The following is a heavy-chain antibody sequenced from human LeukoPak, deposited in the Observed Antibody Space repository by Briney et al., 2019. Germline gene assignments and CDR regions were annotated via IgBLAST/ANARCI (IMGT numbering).Heavy chain of an antibody. CDR2: MNPNSGNT. CDR3: ARSPSKCITMVRGVIPIDP. D-gene: IGHD3-10*01. Sequence: ASVKVSCKASGYTFTSYDINWVRQATGQGLEWMGWMNPNSGNTGYAQKFQGRVTMTRNTSISTAYMELSSLRSEDTAVYYCARSPSKCITMVRGVIPIDPWGQGTLITVSS. CDR1: GYTFTSYD. J-gene: IGHJ5*02. V-gene: IGHV1-8*01.